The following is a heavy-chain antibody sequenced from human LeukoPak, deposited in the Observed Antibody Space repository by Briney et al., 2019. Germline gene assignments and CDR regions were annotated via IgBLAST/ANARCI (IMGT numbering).Heavy chain of an antibody. J-gene: IGHJ6*03. CDR1: GFTFRDYY. Sequence: GGSLRLSCAASGFTFRDYYMSWIRQAPGKGLEWVSYISNSDSITKYADSVKGRITISRDNAKNLVYLQMNSLRAEDMALYYCAKDKKQYYYYYYMDVWGKGTTVTVSS. CDR2: ISNSDSIT. CDR3: AKDKKQYYYYYYMDV. V-gene: IGHV3-11*01.